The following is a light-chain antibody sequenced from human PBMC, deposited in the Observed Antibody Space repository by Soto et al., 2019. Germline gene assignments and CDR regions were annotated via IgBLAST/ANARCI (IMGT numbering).Light chain of an antibody. V-gene: IGKV1-5*03. CDR1: QSISIW. CDR2: KAS. J-gene: IGKJ4*01. Sequence: IQMTQSPSTLAASVGDRVTITCRASQSISIWLAWYQQKPGKAPKLLIYKASNLESGVPSRFSGSGSGTEFTLTISSLQPDDFATYYCQQYDNYLLSFGGGTKVQIK. CDR3: QQYDNYLLS.